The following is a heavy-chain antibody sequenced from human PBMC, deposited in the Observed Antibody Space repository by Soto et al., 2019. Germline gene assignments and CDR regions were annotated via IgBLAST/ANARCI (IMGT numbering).Heavy chain of an antibody. CDR2: INPNSGGT. V-gene: IGHV1-2*02. J-gene: IGHJ6*02. CDR3: ARSMSVATAQMASTYSYYYGMDV. CDR1: GYTFTGYY. Sequence: GASVKVSCKASGYTFTGYYMHWVRQAPGQGLEWMGWINPNSGGTNYAQKFQGRVTMTRDTSISTAYMELSRLRSDDTAVYYCARSMSVATAQMASTYSYYYGMDVWGQGTTVTVSS. D-gene: IGHD2-8*01.